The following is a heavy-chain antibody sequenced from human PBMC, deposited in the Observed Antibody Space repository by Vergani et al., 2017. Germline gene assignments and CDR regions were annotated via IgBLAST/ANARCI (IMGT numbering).Heavy chain of an antibody. J-gene: IGHJ4*02. CDR1: GGSFSGYY. CDR3: ARSYDSSGYYFQTVDY. CDR2: INHSGST. Sequence: QVQLQQWGAGLLKPSETLSLTCAVYGGSFSGYYWSWIRQPPGKGLEWIGEINHSGSTNYNPSLKSRVTISVDTSKNQFSLKLSSVTAADTAVYYCARSYDSSGYYFQTVDYWGQGTLVTVSS. V-gene: IGHV4-34*01. D-gene: IGHD3-22*01.